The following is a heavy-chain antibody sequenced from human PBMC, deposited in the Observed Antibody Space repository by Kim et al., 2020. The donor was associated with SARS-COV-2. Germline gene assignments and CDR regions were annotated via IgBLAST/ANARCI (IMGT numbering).Heavy chain of an antibody. CDR1: GYTFTSYG. D-gene: IGHD3-9*01. J-gene: IGHJ6*02. CDR3: ARTDFDWLLGGVRGMDV. Sequence: ASVKVSCKASGYTFTSYGISWVRQAPGQGLEWMGWISAYNGNTNYAQKLQGRVTMTTDTSTSTAYMELRSLRSDDTAVYYCARTDFDWLLGGVRGMDVWGQGTTVTVSS. V-gene: IGHV1-18*01. CDR2: ISAYNGNT.